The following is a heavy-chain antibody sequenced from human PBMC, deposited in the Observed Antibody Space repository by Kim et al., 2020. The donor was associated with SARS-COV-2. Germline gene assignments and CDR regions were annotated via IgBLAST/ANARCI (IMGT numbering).Heavy chain of an antibody. J-gene: IGHJ4*02. D-gene: IGHD1-26*01. Sequence: PTYLQGFTGRFLFSLDTSVSTAYLQISSLKAEDTAVYYCARGGSSPYFDYWGQGTLVTVSS. CDR2: P. V-gene: IGHV7-4-1*02. CDR3: ARGGSSPYFDY.